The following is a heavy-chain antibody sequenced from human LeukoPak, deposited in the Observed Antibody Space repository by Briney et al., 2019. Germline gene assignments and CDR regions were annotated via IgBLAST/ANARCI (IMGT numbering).Heavy chain of an antibody. CDR3: AKDQPPDYGDSYYYYYGMDV. J-gene: IGHJ6*02. V-gene: IGHV3-23*01. D-gene: IGHD4-17*01. CDR2: ISGSGGST. CDR1: GFTFSSYA. Sequence: PGGSLRLSCAASGFTFSSYAMSWVRQAPGKGLEWVSAISGSGGSTYYADSVKGRFTISRDNSKNTLYLQMNSLRAEDTAVYYCAKDQPPDYGDSYYYYYGMDVWGQGTTVTVSS.